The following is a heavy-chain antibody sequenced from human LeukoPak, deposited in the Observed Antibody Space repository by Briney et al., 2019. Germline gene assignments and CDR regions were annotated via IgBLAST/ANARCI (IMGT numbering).Heavy chain of an antibody. CDR2: INHSGST. D-gene: IGHD6-19*01. V-gene: IGHV4-34*01. CDR1: GGSFSGYY. CDR3: ARVRAYSSGWYRLDY. Sequence: SETLSLTCAVYGGSFSGYYWSWIRQPPGKGLEWIGEINHSGSTNYNPSLKSRVTISVDTSKNQFSLKLSSVTAADTAVYYCARVRAYSSGWYRLDYCGQGTLVTVSS. J-gene: IGHJ4*02.